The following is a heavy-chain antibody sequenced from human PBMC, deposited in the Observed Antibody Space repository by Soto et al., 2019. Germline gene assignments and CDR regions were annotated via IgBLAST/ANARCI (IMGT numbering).Heavy chain of an antibody. Sequence: GGSLRLSCAASGFTFSSYSMNWVRQAPGKGLEWVSSISSSSSYIYYADSVKGRFTISRDNAKNSLYLQMNSLRAEDTAVYYCARXRIVVVPAAPGYYGMDVWGQGTTVTVSS. D-gene: IGHD2-2*01. CDR3: ARXRIVVVPAAPGYYGMDV. CDR1: GFTFSSYS. J-gene: IGHJ6*02. CDR2: ISSSSSYI. V-gene: IGHV3-21*01.